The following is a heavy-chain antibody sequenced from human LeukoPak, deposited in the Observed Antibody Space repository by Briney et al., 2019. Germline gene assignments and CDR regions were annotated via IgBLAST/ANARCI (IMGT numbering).Heavy chain of an antibody. Sequence: AGGSLRLSCAVSGFTFSSYWMHWVRQAPGKGLAWVSRINTDGSYTDYADSVRGRFTISRDNAKNTLYLQMSSLRGEDTAVYYCARIIVGATGIDYWGQGTLVTVSS. D-gene: IGHD1-26*01. CDR1: GFTFSSYW. CDR2: INTDGSYT. CDR3: ARIIVGATGIDY. J-gene: IGHJ4*02. V-gene: IGHV3-74*01.